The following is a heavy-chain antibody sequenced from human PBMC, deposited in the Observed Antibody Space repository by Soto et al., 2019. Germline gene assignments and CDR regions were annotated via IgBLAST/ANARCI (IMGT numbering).Heavy chain of an antibody. CDR1: GDSIRNNY. J-gene: IGHJ4*02. V-gene: IGHV4-59*01. Sequence: QVQLQESGPGLVRPSETLSLACSVSGDSIRNNYWSWIRQPPGKGLEWIAYISHSARINYNPSLKSRVTISLDTSKNQCSLTVNSLTPADTAIYYCARTQGSGVSDYWGQGTLVTVSS. CDR2: ISHSARI. CDR3: ARTQGSGVSDY. D-gene: IGHD1-26*01.